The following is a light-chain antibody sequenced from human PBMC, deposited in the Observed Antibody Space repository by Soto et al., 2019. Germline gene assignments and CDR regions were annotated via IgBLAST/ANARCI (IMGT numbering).Light chain of an antibody. CDR1: SSDVGGYKY. CDR2: EVS. V-gene: IGLV2-14*01. J-gene: IGLJ2*01. Sequence: QSVLTQPASVSGSPGQSLTISCTGSSSDVGGYKYVSWYQQHPGKAPKLMIYEVSNRPSGVSDRFSGSKSGNTASLTISGLQAVNEADYYCSSYTSRGTLVFGGGTQLTVL. CDR3: SSYTSRGTLV.